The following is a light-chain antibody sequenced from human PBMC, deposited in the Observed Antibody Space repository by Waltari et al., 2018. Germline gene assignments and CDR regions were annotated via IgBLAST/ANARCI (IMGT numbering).Light chain of an antibody. CDR1: QTVDTY. J-gene: IGKJ4*01. Sequence: IVLTQSPATLSLSPGDRATLSCRASQTVDTYLAWYQQRPGQAPRLLIYDTSNRATGIPDRFSGSGSETDFTLTISSLEPEDFAVYYCQQRRRWPLTFGGGSKVEI. V-gene: IGKV3-11*01. CDR3: QQRRRWPLT. CDR2: DTS.